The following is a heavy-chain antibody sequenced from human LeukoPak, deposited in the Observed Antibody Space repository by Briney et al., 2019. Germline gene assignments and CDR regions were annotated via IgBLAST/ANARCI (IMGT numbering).Heavy chain of an antibody. V-gene: IGHV3-11*06. D-gene: IGHD5-18*01. CDR2: ISSSSSYT. J-gene: IGHJ6*02. Sequence: GGSLRLSCAASGFTFSDYYMSWIRQAPGKGLEWVSYISSSSSYTNYADSVKGRFTISRDNAKNSLYLQMNSLRAEDTAVYYCARRDDTAMAGYYYYGMDVWGQGTTVTVSS. CDR1: GFTFSDYY. CDR3: ARRDDTAMAGYYYYGMDV.